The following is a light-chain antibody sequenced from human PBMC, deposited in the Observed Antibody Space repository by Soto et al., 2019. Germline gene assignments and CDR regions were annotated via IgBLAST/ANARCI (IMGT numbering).Light chain of an antibody. Sequence: IQRTQSPSSLSASLGDRVTITCRASQDINKYLAWYRQKPGKAPALLIYGASTLQSGVPSRFSGSGSGTDFTLTITSLQPEDVATYYCQKYGSAPRTFGPGTKVDIK. V-gene: IGKV1-27*01. CDR3: QKYGSAPRT. J-gene: IGKJ1*01. CDR1: QDINKY. CDR2: GAS.